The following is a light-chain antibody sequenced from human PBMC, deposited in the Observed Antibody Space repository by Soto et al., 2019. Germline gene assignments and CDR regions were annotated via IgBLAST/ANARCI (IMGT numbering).Light chain of an antibody. V-gene: IGLV1-40*01. CDR3: QSYDSSLSGWV. CDR1: SSNIGAGYD. Sequence: QSVLTQPPSVSGAPGQRVTISCTGSSSNIGAGYDVHWYQQLPGTAPKLLIYGNSNRPSGVPDRFSGSKSGTSASLAITGLQAEDEADYYCQSYDSSLSGWVFXGGTQRTVL. CDR2: GNS. J-gene: IGLJ3*02.